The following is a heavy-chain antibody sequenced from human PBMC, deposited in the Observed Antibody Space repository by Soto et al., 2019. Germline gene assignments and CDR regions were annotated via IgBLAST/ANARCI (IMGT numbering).Heavy chain of an antibody. J-gene: IGHJ4*02. CDR3: AADLGVKEYYDFWSGYYC. Sequence: SVKVSCKASGCTFTSSAVQWVRQARGQRLEWIGWIVVGSGNTNYAQKFQERVTITRDMSTSTAYMELSSLRSEDTAVYYCAADLGVKEYYDFWSGYYCWGQGTQVTVSS. CDR2: IVVGSGNT. D-gene: IGHD3-3*01. V-gene: IGHV1-58*01. CDR1: GCTFTSSA.